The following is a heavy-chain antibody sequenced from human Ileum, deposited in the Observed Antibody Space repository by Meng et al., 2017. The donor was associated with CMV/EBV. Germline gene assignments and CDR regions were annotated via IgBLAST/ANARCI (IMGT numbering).Heavy chain of an antibody. V-gene: IGHV3-15*05. J-gene: IGHJ6*02. CDR2: IKSRSDGAKT. D-gene: IGHD3/OR15-3a*01. CDR3: ATSGLNYYGIDV. Sequence: GESLKISCAASGFIFRNTWMTWVRQAPGKGLEWLGRIKSRSDGAKTDYPAPLKGRVTISRDDSRNTLYLEMTALTTEDTGVYYCATSGLNYYGIDVWGQGTMVTVSS. CDR1: GFIFRNTW.